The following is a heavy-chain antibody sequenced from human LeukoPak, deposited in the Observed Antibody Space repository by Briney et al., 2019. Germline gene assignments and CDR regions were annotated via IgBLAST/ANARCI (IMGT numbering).Heavy chain of an antibody. D-gene: IGHD1/OR15-1a*01. J-gene: IGHJ4*02. Sequence: PGGSLRLSCAASGFTFSSYAMSWVRQAPGKGLEWVSVIRGSGGSIDYADSVKGRFTISRDNSKNTLYLQMNSLRAEDTAVYYCARTTDGTTSGTGFDYWGQGTLVTVSS. CDR3: ARTTDGTTSGTGFDY. CDR2: IRGSGGSI. CDR1: GFTFSSYA. V-gene: IGHV3-23*01.